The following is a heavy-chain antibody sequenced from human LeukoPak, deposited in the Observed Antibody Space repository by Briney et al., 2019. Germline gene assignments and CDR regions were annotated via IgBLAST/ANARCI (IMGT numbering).Heavy chain of an antibody. D-gene: IGHD1-26*01. CDR2: IYYTGIT. CDR3: ARGSGSYYHWNSYYFDY. CDR1: GGSIRSYY. V-gene: IGHV4-59*01. Sequence: SETLSLTCTVSGGSIRSYYWSWIRQPPGKGLEWIGYIYYTGITNYSPSLKSRVTISADTSKNQFSLKLSSVTAADTAVYYCARGSGSYYHWNSYYFDYWGQGTLVTVSS. J-gene: IGHJ4*02.